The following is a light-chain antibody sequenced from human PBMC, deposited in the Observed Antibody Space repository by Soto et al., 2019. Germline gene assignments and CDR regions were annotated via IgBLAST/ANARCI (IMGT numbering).Light chain of an antibody. CDR1: QSVSSSY. Sequence: EIVLTQSPGTLSLSPGERATLSCRASQSVSSSYLAWYQQKPGQAPRLLIYGASSRATGIPDRFSGSGSGTDFTLTISRLEPEDFAVYYCQQYGSSPPEPFGQGTKV. J-gene: IGKJ1*01. CDR2: GAS. CDR3: QQYGSSPPEP. V-gene: IGKV3-20*01.